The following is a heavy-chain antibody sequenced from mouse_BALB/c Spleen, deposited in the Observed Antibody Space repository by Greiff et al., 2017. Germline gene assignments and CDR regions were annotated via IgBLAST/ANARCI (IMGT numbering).Heavy chain of an antibody. D-gene: IGHD1-3*01. CDR2: INPGSGCT. J-gene: IGHJ2*01. CDR3: ARSIHLLKYFDY. Sequence: QVHLKQSGAELVRPGASVKVSCKASGYAFTNYLIEWVKQRPGQGLEWIGVINPGSGCTNYNEKFKGKATLTADKSSSTAYMQLSSLTSDDSTVYYYARSIHLLKYFDYWGQGTTLTVSS. V-gene: IGHV1-54*03. CDR1: GYAFTNYL.